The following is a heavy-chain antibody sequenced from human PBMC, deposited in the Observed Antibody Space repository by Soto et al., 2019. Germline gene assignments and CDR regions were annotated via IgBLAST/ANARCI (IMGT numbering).Heavy chain of an antibody. CDR1: GFPFSSFW. CDR2: IKEDGSEK. D-gene: IGHD1-1*01. CDR3: ARTTVWNNDY. V-gene: IGHV3-7*03. Sequence: EVQLVESGGGLVQPGGSLRLSCEASGFPFSSFWMSWVRQAPGKGLEWVANIKEDGSEKYYVDYLKGRFTISRDNAKNSLYLQMSSLRAEDTAVYYCARTTVWNNDYWGQGTLVTVSS. J-gene: IGHJ4*02.